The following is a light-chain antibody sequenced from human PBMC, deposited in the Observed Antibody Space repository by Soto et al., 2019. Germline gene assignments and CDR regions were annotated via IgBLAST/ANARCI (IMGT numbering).Light chain of an antibody. CDR2: AAS. V-gene: IGKV1-6*01. Sequence: AIEMTQSPSSLSVSVGDRVTITCRASQGIRHDLGWYQQKPGKAPELLIYAASILQSGVTSRFSGSGSGTDFTLTINSLQPEDFAIYYCLQDYTYPRTFGGGTKVDI. CDR1: QGIRHD. CDR3: LQDYTYPRT. J-gene: IGKJ4*01.